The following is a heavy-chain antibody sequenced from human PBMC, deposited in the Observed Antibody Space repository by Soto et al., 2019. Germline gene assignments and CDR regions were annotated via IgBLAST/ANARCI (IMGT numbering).Heavy chain of an antibody. V-gene: IGHV3-33*01. Sequence: GGALRLSCEVSGFTFSSYGMHWVRQAPGKGLEWVAVIWYDGSNKYYADSVKGRFTISRDNSKNTLYLQMNSLRAEDTAVYYCARGSAAAGTLVPDDAFDIWGQGTMVTVSS. D-gene: IGHD6-13*01. CDR2: IWYDGSNK. CDR3: ARGSAAAGTLVPDDAFDI. CDR1: GFTFSSYG. J-gene: IGHJ3*02.